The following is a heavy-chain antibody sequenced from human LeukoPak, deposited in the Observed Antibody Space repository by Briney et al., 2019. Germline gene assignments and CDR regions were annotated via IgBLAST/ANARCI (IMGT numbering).Heavy chain of an antibody. V-gene: IGHV1-18*01. CDR2: ISAYNGNT. CDR1: GYTFTSYG. D-gene: IGHD6-13*01. CDR3: ARVMAAGTGNRYYYYGMDV. Sequence: GASVKVSCKASGYTFTSYGISWVRQAPGQGLEWMGWISAYNGNTNYAQKLQGRVTMTTDTSTSTAYMELRSLKSDDTAVYYCARVMAAGTGNRYYYYGMDVWGQGTTVTVSS. J-gene: IGHJ6*02.